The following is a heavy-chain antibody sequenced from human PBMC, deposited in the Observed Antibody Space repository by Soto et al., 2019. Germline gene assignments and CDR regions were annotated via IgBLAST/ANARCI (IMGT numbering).Heavy chain of an antibody. J-gene: IGHJ4*02. CDR1: GYTFPTLG. Sequence: ASVKVSCKASGYTFPTLGISWVRQAPGQGLEWMGWIDPKNGNTKDAQKFQGRVTMTTDTSTSTAYMELRSLRSDDTAVYFCAKEYCDTSRCFLPDYWGQGALVTVSS. D-gene: IGHD2-2*01. V-gene: IGHV1-18*01. CDR3: AKEYCDTSRCFLPDY. CDR2: IDPKNGNT.